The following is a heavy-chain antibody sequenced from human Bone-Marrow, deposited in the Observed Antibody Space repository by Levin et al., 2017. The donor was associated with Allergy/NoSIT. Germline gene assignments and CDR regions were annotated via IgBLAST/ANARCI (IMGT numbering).Heavy chain of an antibody. CDR3: AKDRIGWELLRVPFDY. V-gene: IGHV3-30*02. D-gene: IGHD2-15*01. Sequence: DSVKGRFTVSRDNPRNSVYLQMNSLTTEDTAVYYCAKDRIGWELLRVPFDYWGQGTLVTVSS. J-gene: IGHJ4*02.